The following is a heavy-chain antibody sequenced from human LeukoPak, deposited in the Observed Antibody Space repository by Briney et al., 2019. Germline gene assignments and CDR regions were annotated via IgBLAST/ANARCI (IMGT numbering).Heavy chain of an antibody. V-gene: IGHV4-59*01. CDR3: ARDGYSGSDAL. CDR2: IYHSGST. CDR1: GGSISRYY. Sequence: SETLSLTCTVSGGSISRYYWSWIRQTPGKGLEWIGYIYHSGSTNYNPSLKSRVTISVDTSQNQFYLKLSSVTAADTAVYYCARDGYSGSDALWGQGTLVTVSS. D-gene: IGHD5-12*01. J-gene: IGHJ4*02.